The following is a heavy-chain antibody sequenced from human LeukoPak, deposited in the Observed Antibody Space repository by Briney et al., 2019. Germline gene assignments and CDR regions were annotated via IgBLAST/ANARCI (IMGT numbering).Heavy chain of an antibody. Sequence: SGGSLRLSCVASRFTFSNYWMTWVRQAPGKGLERVANIKKDGGETYYMESVKGRFTISRDNARNSLYLQMNSLTVEDTAVYYCAKGTDYEIYYYYYYMDVWGKGTAVTVSS. CDR3: AKGTDYEIYYYYYYMDV. J-gene: IGHJ6*03. CDR1: RFTFSNYW. CDR2: IKKDGGET. D-gene: IGHD4-17*01. V-gene: IGHV3-7*01.